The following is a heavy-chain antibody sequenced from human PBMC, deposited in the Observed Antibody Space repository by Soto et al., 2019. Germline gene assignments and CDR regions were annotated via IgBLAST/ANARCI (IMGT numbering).Heavy chain of an antibody. V-gene: IGHV3-11*01. D-gene: IGHD2-15*01. CDR1: GFTFSDYS. CDR3: AREGCSGGSCYLHNWFDP. J-gene: IGHJ5*02. CDR2: ISSSGSTI. Sequence: VQLVESGGGLVKPGGSLRLSCAASGFTFSDYSMSWIRQAPGKGLEWVSYISSSGSTIYYADSVKGRFTISRDNAKNSLYLQMNSLRAEDTAVYYCAREGCSGGSCYLHNWFDPWGQGTLVTVSS.